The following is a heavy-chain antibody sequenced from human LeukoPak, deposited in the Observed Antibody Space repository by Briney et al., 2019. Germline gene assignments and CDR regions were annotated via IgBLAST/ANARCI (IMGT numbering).Heavy chain of an antibody. CDR3: ARDRTLFDY. Sequence: ASVKVSCKSSGYNFIEFYMHWVRQAPGQGLEWMGWINTNTGNPTYAQGFTGRFVFSLDTSASTAYLQISSLKTEDTAVYYCARDRTLFDYWGQGTLVTVSS. J-gene: IGHJ4*02. D-gene: IGHD1-14*01. V-gene: IGHV7-4-1*02. CDR2: INTNTGNP. CDR1: GYNFIEFY.